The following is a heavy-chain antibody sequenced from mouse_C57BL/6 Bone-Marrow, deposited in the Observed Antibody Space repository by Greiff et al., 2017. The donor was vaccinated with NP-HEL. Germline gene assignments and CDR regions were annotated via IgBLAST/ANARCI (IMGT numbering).Heavy chain of an antibody. CDR1: GFTFSDYY. D-gene: IGHD2-3*01. Sequence: EVQLQESEGGLVQPGRSMKLSCTASGFTFSDYYMAWVRQVPEKGLEWVANINYDGSSTYYLDSLKSRFIISRDNAKNILYLQMSSLKSEDTATYYCARDRIYDVYYPYWYFDVWGTGTTVTVSS. CDR2: INYDGSST. V-gene: IGHV5-16*01. J-gene: IGHJ1*03. CDR3: ARDRIYDVYYPYWYFDV.